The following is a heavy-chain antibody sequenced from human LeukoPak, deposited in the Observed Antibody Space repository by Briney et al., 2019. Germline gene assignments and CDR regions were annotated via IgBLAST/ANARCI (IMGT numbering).Heavy chain of an antibody. Sequence: SQTLSLTRTVSGGSISSGSYYWSWIRQHPGKGLEWIGYIYRSGSTYYNPSLRRRVTMSVDTSKNQFSLKLSSVTAADTAMYYCARGPAATLHFQHWGQGTLVIVSS. CDR3: ARGPAATLHFQH. V-gene: IGHV4-31*03. CDR2: IYRSGST. CDR1: GGSISSGSYY. J-gene: IGHJ1*01. D-gene: IGHD2-2*01.